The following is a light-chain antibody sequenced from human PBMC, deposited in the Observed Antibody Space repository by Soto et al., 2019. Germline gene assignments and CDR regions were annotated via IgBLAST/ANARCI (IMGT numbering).Light chain of an antibody. V-gene: IGKV3-15*01. CDR3: QQYDNWPGT. J-gene: IGKJ1*01. Sequence: EIVMTQSPATPSVSPGERATLSCRASQSVTSSLAWYQHKPGQAPRLLIYGASTRTTTIPARFSGSGSGTEFTLTISSLQSEDFAVYYCQQYDNWPGTFGQGTKVEIK. CDR1: QSVTSS. CDR2: GAS.